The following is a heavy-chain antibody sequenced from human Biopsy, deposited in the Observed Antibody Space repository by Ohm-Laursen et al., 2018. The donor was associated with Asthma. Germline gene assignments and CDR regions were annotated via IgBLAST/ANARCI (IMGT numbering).Heavy chain of an antibody. CDR3: ARAVDYSHYYGIDV. V-gene: IGHV1-18*01. CDR1: GYTFNSAG. CDR2: TSVYNGNT. J-gene: IGHJ6*02. Sequence: GASVKVSCKTSGYTFNSAGITWVRQAPGQGLEWMGWTSVYNGNTKVAQKLQDRVTMITDTSTSTAYMELRSLRFDDTAVYFCARAVDYSHYYGIDVWGQGTTVTVS. D-gene: IGHD3-10*01.